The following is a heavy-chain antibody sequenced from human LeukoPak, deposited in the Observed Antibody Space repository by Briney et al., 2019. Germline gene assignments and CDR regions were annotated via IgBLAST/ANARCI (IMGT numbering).Heavy chain of an antibody. CDR3: ARYIISMARGMDY. V-gene: IGHV4-31*03. CDR1: GASISSNNYY. J-gene: IGHJ4*02. D-gene: IGHD3-10*01. CDR2: IHYSGST. Sequence: SQTLSLTCTVSGASISSNNYYWTWIRQHPEKGLEWIGYIHYSGSTSYNPSLESRLTISLDTSENQFSLKLSSVTAADTAVYYCARYIISMARGMDYWGQGTLVTVSS.